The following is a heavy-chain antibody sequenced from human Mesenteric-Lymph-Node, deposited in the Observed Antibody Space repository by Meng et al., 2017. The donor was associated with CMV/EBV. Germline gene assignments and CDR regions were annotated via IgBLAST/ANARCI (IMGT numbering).Heavy chain of an antibody. CDR3: ARDVRGSDYYYGMDV. D-gene: IGHD3-10*02. CDR2: IIVTSAYI. V-gene: IGHV3-21*06. J-gene: IGHJ6*02. Sequence: GESLKISCAAFEFTFSDYRMNWVRQAPGKGLEWISHIIVTSAYIDYADSVKGRFTISRDNARNLLFLQMNSPRAEDTAVYYCARDVRGSDYYYGMDVWGQGTTVTVSS. CDR1: EFTFSDYR.